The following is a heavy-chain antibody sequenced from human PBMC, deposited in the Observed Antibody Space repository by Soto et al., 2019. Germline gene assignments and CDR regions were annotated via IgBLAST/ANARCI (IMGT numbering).Heavy chain of an antibody. V-gene: IGHV3-74*01. J-gene: IGHJ4*01. CDR2: INSDRSST. Sequence: GGALRLSCAAAGFTFSSDWMHCVRQAPGKGLVWVSRINSDRSSTGYADSVKGRFTISRDSAKNTLYLQMNSLRAEDPAVYYCPRACVVVAATSLGHWGQETLVTVSS. D-gene: IGHD2-15*01. CDR3: PRACVVVAATSLGH. CDR1: GFTFSSDW.